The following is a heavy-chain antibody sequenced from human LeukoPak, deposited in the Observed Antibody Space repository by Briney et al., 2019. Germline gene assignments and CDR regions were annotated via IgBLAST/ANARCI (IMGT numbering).Heavy chain of an antibody. J-gene: IGHJ4*02. V-gene: IGHV5-51*01. CDR1: GHSLTNYW. CDR2: IYLGDSDT. Sequence: GESLKISCKGSGHSLTNYWIGWVRQMPGKGLEWMGMIYLGDSDTRYSPSFQGQVTISADKSISTAYLQWTSLKASDTAMYYCARPRTHDSSAYYHYWGQGTLVTVSS. CDR3: ARPRTHDSSAYYHY. D-gene: IGHD3-22*01.